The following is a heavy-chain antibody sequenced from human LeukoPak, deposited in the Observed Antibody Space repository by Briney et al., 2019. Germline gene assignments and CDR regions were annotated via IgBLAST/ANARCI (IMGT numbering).Heavy chain of an antibody. Sequence: SQTLSLTCAISGDSVSSNSAAWNWIRQSPSRGLEWLGRTYYRSKWYNDYAVSVKSRITINPDTSKNQFSLQLNSVTPEDTAVYYCARDLRLNNWNLGYYYYMDVWGKGTTVTVSS. CDR2: TYYRSKWYN. CDR1: GDSVSSNSAA. CDR3: ARDLRLNNWNLGYYYYMDV. J-gene: IGHJ6*03. D-gene: IGHD1-20*01. V-gene: IGHV6-1*01.